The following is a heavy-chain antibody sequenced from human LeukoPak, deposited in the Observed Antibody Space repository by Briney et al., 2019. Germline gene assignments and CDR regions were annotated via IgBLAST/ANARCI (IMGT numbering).Heavy chain of an antibody. Sequence: GGSLRLSCAASGFTFSGSAMHWVRQASGKGLEWVGRIRSKANSYATAYAVSVKGRFTISRDDSKNTAYLQMNSLKTEDTAVYYCTRPGIAVACPDYWGQGTLVTVSS. V-gene: IGHV3-73*01. CDR2: IRSKANSYAT. CDR3: TRPGIAVACPDY. J-gene: IGHJ4*02. CDR1: GFTFSGSA. D-gene: IGHD6-19*01.